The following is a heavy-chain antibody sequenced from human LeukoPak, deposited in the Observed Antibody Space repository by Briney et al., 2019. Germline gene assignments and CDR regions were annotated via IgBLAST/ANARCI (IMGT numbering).Heavy chain of an antibody. CDR2: ISSSSSYI. Sequence: GGSLRLSCAASGFTFSSYSMNWVRQAPGKGLEWVSSISSSSSYIYYADSVKGRFTTSRDNAKNSLYLQMNSLRAEDTAVYYCARGFSGGIATPPKEAYYFDYWGQGTLVTVSS. CDR1: GFTFSSYS. J-gene: IGHJ4*02. D-gene: IGHD2-21*01. CDR3: ARGFSGGIATPPKEAYYFDY. V-gene: IGHV3-21*01.